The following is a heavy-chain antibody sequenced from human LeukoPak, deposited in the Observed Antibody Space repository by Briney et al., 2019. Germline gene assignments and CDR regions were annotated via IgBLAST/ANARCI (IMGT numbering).Heavy chain of an antibody. J-gene: IGHJ4*02. D-gene: IGHD3-10*01. Sequence: SETLSVTCTVSGGSISSSSYHWGWIRQPPGKGLEWIGTIYSSGSSYYNPSLKSRLTISVDTSRNQFSLKLSSVTASDTAVYYCATRYGSGTYPRYYFDSCGQGTLVTVSS. CDR1: GGSISSSSYH. V-gene: IGHV4-39*01. CDR3: ATRYGSGTYPRYYFDS. CDR2: IYSSGSS.